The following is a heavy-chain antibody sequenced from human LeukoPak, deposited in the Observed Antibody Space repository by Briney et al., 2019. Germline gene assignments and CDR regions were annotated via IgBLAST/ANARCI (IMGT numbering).Heavy chain of an antibody. V-gene: IGHV3-21*01. CDR1: GFTFSSYS. D-gene: IGHD4-17*01. Sequence: PGGSLRLSCAASGFTFSSYSMNWVRQAPGKGREWVSSISSSSSYIYYADSVKGRFTISRDNAKNSLYLQMNSLRAEDTAVYYCARAATTVTTRYFDYWGQGTLVTVSS. CDR2: ISSSSSYI. J-gene: IGHJ4*02. CDR3: ARAATTVTTRYFDY.